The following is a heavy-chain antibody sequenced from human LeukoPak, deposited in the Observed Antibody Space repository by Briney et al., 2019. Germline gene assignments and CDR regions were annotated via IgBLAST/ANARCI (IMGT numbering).Heavy chain of an antibody. CDR3: ARGGDGYNFYNWFDP. Sequence: SQTLSLTCVISRDSVSSNSAVWNWIRQSPSRGLEWLGRTYYRSKWYNDYAVSVKSRITINSDTSKNQFSLQLNSVTPEDTAVYYCARGGDGYNFYNWFDPWGQGTLVIVSS. CDR1: RDSVSSNSAV. V-gene: IGHV6-1*01. D-gene: IGHD5-24*01. CDR2: TYYRSKWYN. J-gene: IGHJ5*02.